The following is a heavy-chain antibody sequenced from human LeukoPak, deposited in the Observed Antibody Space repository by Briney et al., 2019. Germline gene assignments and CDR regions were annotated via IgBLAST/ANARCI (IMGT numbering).Heavy chain of an antibody. CDR2: IYGDGTT. D-gene: IGHD3-10*01. V-gene: IGHV3-66*02. J-gene: IGHJ5*02. CDR1: GFTFSNDY. Sequence: GGSLRLSCAASGFTFSNDYMAWVRQAPGRGLEWVPLIYGDGTTFYTDSVKGRFTISRDNFKNTLYLQMSSLRPEDTALYYCARDRAGAQSWVALDPWGQGTLVTVSS. CDR3: ARDRAGAQSWVALDP.